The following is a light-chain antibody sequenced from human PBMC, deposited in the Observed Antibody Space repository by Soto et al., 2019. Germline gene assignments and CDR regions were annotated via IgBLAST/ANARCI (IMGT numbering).Light chain of an antibody. CDR1: NSDIGDYNF. CDR2: EVS. J-gene: IGLJ2*01. Sequence: QSSLTQPASVSGSPGQSITISCTGTNSDIGDYNFVSWYQQLPGKAPKLIISEVSNRPSGVSTRFSGSKSGNTASLTISGLQPEDDADYYCSSYSTIGAEVHFGGGTKLTVL. V-gene: IGLV2-14*01. CDR3: SSYSTIGAEVH.